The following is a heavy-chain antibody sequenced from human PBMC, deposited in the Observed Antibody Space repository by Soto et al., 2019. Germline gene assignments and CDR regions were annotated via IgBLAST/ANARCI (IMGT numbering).Heavy chain of an antibody. J-gene: IGHJ4*02. V-gene: IGHV1-3*01. CDR2: VNAGYGNT. Sequence: QVHLVQSGAEVRKPGASVKVSCKASGYTFSSYAMHWVRQAPGQRLEWMGWVNAGYGNTKSSQKIQDRATISRDTSASTAYMELTSLRSEDTAVYYCARDTGDGTFDFWGQGTLVTVSS. CDR3: ARDTGDGTFDF. CDR1: GYTFSSYA. D-gene: IGHD7-27*01.